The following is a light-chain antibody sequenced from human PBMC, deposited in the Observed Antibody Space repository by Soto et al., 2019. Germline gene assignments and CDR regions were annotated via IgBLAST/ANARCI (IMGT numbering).Light chain of an antibody. CDR1: QSVSSSD. V-gene: IGKV3-20*01. Sequence: ENVLTQSQGTLSLSPGERAALSWLASQSVSSSDLAWYQQKPGQAPRLLIYGASRRATGIPDRFTGSGSGTDFTLTISRLEPEDFAVYYCQQYVSSPWAFGQGTKVDIK. CDR2: GAS. J-gene: IGKJ1*01. CDR3: QQYVSSPWA.